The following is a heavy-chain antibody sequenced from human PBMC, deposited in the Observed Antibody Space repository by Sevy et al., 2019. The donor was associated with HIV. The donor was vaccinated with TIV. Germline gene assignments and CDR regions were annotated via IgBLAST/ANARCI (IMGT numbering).Heavy chain of an antibody. V-gene: IGHV3-48*02. Sequence: GGSLRLSCAASGFTFSSYSMNWVRQAPGKGLEWVSYISSSSSTIYYADSVKGGFTISRDNAKNSLYLQMNSLRDEDTAVYYCARELVATIHFLLDYWGQGTLVTVSS. CDR1: GFTFSSYS. CDR3: ARELVATIHFLLDY. CDR2: ISSSSSTI. D-gene: IGHD5-12*01. J-gene: IGHJ4*02.